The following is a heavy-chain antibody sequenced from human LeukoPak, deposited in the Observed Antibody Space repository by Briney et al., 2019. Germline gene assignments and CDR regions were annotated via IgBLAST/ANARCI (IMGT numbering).Heavy chain of an antibody. J-gene: IGHJ6*03. CDR1: GFTFNHFA. Sequence: PGGSLRLSCAASGFTFNHFAMHWVRQAPGKGLEWVAVISYDGNNKYHADSVKGRLTISRDNSKNTLYLQMNSLRGDDTAVYYCARGESVYYYYYMDVWGKGTTVTVSS. CDR3: ARGESVYYYYYMDV. V-gene: IGHV3-30-3*01. CDR2: ISYDGNNK. D-gene: IGHD3-3*01.